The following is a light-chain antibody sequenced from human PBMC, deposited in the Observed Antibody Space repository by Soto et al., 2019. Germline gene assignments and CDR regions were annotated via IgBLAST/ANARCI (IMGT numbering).Light chain of an antibody. CDR2: DVS. V-gene: IGLV2-14*01. Sequence: QSALTQPASVSGSPGQSITISCTGTSSDVGGYNYVSWYQQHPGKAPKLMIYDVSNRPSGVSNRFSGSKSGNTASLTISELPDEDEADYYCSSYTSSSTLVVFGGGTQLTVL. CDR1: SSDVGGYNY. J-gene: IGLJ2*01. CDR3: SSYTSSSTLVV.